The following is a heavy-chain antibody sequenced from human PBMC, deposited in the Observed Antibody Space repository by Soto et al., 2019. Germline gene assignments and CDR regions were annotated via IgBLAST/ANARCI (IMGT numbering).Heavy chain of an antibody. D-gene: IGHD2-2*01. CDR3: ARGPSSLTRFDY. CDR1: VLTFSSYA. CDR2: ISYHGSKK. J-gene: IGHJ4*02. V-gene: IGHV3-30*09. Sequence: GGSLTVFEAASVLTFSSYAMHWVRQAPGKGREGVAAISYHGSKKEYAAAVRSRCGISRDHAKNTLVLQMNSLRGEDTDLYYCARGPSSLTRFDYWGEGPQVTVAS.